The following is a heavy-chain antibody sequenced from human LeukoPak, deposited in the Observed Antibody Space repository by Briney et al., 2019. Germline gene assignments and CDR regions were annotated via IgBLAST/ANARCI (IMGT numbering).Heavy chain of an antibody. J-gene: IGHJ5*02. CDR3: ARGLRGFDP. Sequence: GGSLRLSCAASGLTFSSYWMSWVRQAPGKGLEWVASINQDGSETYYVDSVKGRFTISRDNAKNSLYLQMNSLRTEDTAVYYCARGLRGFDPWGQGTLVTVSS. CDR2: INQDGSET. V-gene: IGHV3-7*04. CDR1: GLTFSSYW.